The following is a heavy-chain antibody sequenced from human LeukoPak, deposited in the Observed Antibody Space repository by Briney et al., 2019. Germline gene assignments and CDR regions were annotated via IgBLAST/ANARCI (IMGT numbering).Heavy chain of an antibody. J-gene: IGHJ6*02. V-gene: IGHV1-46*01. CDR2: INPSGGST. Sequence: ASVKVSCKASGYTFTSYYMHWVRQAPGQGLEWMGIINPSGGSTSYAQKFQGRVTMIRDTSTSTVYMELSSLRSEDTAVYYCARRAYCTNGVCYRLGMDVWGQGTTVTVSS. CDR3: ARRAYCTNGVCYRLGMDV. D-gene: IGHD2-8*01. CDR1: GYTFTSYY.